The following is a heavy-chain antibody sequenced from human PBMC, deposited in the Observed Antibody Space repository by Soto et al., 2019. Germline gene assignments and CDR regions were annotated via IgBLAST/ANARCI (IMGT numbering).Heavy chain of an antibody. V-gene: IGHV3-21*01. CDR3: ARDFPIFYYGSGTLNWFDP. CDR1: GFTFSSYS. CDR2: ISSSSSYI. J-gene: IGHJ5*02. D-gene: IGHD3-10*01. Sequence: PGGSLRLSCAASGFTFSSYSMNWVRQAPGKGLEWVSSISSSSSYIYYADSVKGRFTISRDNAKNSLYLQMNSLRAEDTAVYYCARDFPIFYYGSGTLNWFDPWGQGTLVTVSS.